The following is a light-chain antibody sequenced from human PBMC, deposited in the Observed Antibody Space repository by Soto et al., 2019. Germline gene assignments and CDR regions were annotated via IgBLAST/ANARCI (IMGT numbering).Light chain of an antibody. CDR3: SSYTTSSTYV. V-gene: IGLV2-14*01. Sequence: QSALTQPASGSGSPGQSITISCTGTSSDVGGYNYVSWYQQHPGKAPQVMIYDVSNRPSGVSNRCSASKSGNTASLTISGLQAEDEADYYCSSYTTSSTYVFGTGTKLTVL. CDR2: DVS. J-gene: IGLJ1*01. CDR1: SSDVGGYNY.